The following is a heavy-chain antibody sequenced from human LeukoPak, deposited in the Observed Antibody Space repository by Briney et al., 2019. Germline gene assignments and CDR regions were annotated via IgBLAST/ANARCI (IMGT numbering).Heavy chain of an antibody. CDR2: IYRTGST. CDR1: GGSISSSNW. J-gene: IGHJ6*04. CDR3: ARRFGELYPNYYYGIDV. V-gene: IGHV4-4*02. D-gene: IGHD3-16*01. Sequence: SETLSLTCAVSGGSISSSNWCIWVRQPPGKGLEWIGEIYRTGSTNYNPSLKSRVTMSVDKSKNQFSLKMSSVTAADTAVYYCARRFGELYPNYYYGIDVWGKGTTVTVSS.